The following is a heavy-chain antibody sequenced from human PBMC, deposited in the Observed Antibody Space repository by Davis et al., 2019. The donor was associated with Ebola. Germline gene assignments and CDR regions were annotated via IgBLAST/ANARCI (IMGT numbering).Heavy chain of an antibody. Sequence: GGSLRLSCAASGFTFSTYWMAWVRQAPGKGLEWVANIKRDGSEKNYVDSVKGRFTVSRDNGENSLYLQMSKLRAEETALYYCARDGDYHDGGGNYDACDIWGPGTMLTVSS. CDR3: ARDGDYHDGGGNYDACDI. V-gene: IGHV3-7*01. CDR2: IKRDGSEK. D-gene: IGHD2-21*01. CDR1: GFTFSTYW. J-gene: IGHJ3*02.